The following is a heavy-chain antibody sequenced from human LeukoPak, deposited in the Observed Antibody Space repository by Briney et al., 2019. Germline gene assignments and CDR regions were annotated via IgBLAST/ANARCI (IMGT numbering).Heavy chain of an antibody. CDR1: GFSFTSYD. CDR3: VRDGEGVAISVNFWFDP. Sequence: ASVNVSCKASGFSFTSYDINWVRQAPGQGLEWMGWMNPIKGSTGYARKFRGRVTMTRDTSTSTAYMELWSLTSEDTAVYYCVRDGEGVAISVNFWFDPWGQGTLVTVSS. V-gene: IGHV1-8*02. D-gene: IGHD3-10*01. CDR2: MNPIKGST. J-gene: IGHJ5*02.